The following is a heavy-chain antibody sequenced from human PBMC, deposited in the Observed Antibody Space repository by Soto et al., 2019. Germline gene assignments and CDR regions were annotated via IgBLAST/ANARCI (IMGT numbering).Heavy chain of an antibody. CDR1: GFTVSSHY. D-gene: IGHD3-3*01. J-gene: IGHJ6*02. Sequence: EVQLVESGGGLIQPGGSLSLSCAASGFTVSSHYMSWVRQAPGKGLEWVSVIYSGGSTYYADSVKGRFTISRDNSKNTLYLQMNSLRAEDTAVYYCARDTAFDGMDVWGQGTTVTVSS. CDR3: ARDTAFDGMDV. CDR2: IYSGGST. V-gene: IGHV3-53*01.